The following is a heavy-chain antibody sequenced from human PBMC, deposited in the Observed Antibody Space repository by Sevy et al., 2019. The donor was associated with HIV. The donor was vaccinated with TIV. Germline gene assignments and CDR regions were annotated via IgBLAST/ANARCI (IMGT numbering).Heavy chain of an antibody. CDR2: ISSSSSYI. J-gene: IGHJ4*02. CDR3: ARMGATAQRYYFDY. D-gene: IGHD1-26*01. V-gene: IGHV3-21*01. CDR1: GFTFSSYS. Sequence: GGSLRLSCAASGFTFSSYSMNWVRQAPGEGLEWVSSISSSSSYIYYADSVKGRFTISRDNAKNSLYLQMNSLRAEDTAVYYCARMGATAQRYYFDYWGQGTLVTVSS.